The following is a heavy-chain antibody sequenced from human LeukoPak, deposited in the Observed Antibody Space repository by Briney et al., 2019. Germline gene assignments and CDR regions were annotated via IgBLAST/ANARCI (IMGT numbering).Heavy chain of an antibody. Sequence: PSETLSLTCTVSGGSISSSSYYWGWIRQPPGKGLEWIGSIYYSGSTNTNPSLKSRVTTSVDTAKNQFSLNLSSVTAADTAVYYCARVGDDFGDLDYWGQGILVTVSS. CDR3: ARVGDDFGDLDY. J-gene: IGHJ4*02. CDR1: GGSISSSSYY. CDR2: IYYSGST. V-gene: IGHV4-39*07. D-gene: IGHD4-17*01.